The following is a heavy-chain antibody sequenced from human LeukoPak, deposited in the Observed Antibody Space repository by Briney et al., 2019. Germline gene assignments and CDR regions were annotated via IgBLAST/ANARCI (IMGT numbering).Heavy chain of an antibody. CDR2: IIPIFGTA. CDR1: GGTFSSYA. V-gene: IGHV1-69*13. CDR3: ARSSAGYSGYDLRWFDP. Sequence: PVKVSCKASGGTFSSYAISWVRQAPGQGLEWMGGIIPIFGTANYAQKFQGRVTITADESTSTAYMELSSLRSEDTAVYYCARSSAGYSGYDLRWFDPWGQGTLVTVSS. J-gene: IGHJ5*02. D-gene: IGHD5-12*01.